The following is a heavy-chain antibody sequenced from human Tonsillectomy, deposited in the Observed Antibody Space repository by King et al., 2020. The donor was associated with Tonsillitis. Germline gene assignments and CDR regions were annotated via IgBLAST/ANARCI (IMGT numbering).Heavy chain of an antibody. V-gene: IGHV3-7*01. J-gene: IGHJ6*02. CDR3: ARDGGITIYYYHGMDV. CDR1: EFTSSSYW. D-gene: IGHD3-9*01. Sequence: VQLVESGGGLVQPGGSLRLSCAASEFTSSSYWMSWVRQAPGKGLEWVANIKQAGIEKNYVDSVKGRFTISRENTKNSLYLQMNSLRAEDTAVYYCARDGGITIYYYHGMDVWGQGTTVTVSS. CDR2: IKQAGIEK.